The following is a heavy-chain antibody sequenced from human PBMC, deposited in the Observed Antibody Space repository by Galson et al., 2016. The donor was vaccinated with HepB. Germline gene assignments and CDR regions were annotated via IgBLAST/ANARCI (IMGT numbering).Heavy chain of an antibody. CDR1: AFTFNSYW. D-gene: IGHD1-1*01. Sequence: SLRLSCAASAFTFNSYWMSWVRQAPGKGLEWVSTLSASGGATYYSDSVKGRFTISRDNSKNTLYLQMNSLRDEDTAVYYCAKGRTGTTGPVEYWGQGTLVTVSS. CDR2: LSASGGAT. V-gene: IGHV3-23*01. J-gene: IGHJ4*02. CDR3: AKGRTGTTGPVEY.